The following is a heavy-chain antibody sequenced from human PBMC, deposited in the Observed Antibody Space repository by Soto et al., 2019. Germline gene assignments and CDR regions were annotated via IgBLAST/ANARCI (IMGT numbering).Heavy chain of an antibody. J-gene: IGHJ6*02. CDR3: ARDLLGGVAGDYYYYGMDV. CDR1: GGSVSSGSYY. CDR2: IYYSGST. V-gene: IGHV4-61*01. Sequence: SETLSLTCTVSGGSVSSGSYYWSWIRQPPGKGLEWIGYIYYSGSTNYNPSLKSRVTIPVDTSKNQFSLKLSSVTAADTAVYYCARDLLGGVAGDYYYYGMDVWGQGTTVTVSS. D-gene: IGHD6-19*01.